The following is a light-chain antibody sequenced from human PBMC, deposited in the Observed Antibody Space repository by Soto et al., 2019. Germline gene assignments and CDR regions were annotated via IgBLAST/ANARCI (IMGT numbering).Light chain of an antibody. Sequence: IQMTQSRSSLSASVGDRVTITCRASQSISSWLAWYQQKPGKAPKLLIYDASSLESGVPSRFSGSGSGTEFTLTISSLQPDDFATYYCQQQAFGQGTKVDNK. CDR3: QQQA. V-gene: IGKV1-5*01. CDR2: DAS. J-gene: IGKJ1*01. CDR1: QSISSW.